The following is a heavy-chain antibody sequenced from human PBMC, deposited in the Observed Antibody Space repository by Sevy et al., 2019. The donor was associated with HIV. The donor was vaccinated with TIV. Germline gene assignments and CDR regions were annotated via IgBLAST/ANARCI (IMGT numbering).Heavy chain of an antibody. CDR3: ARDRRTLVTTLGVGTFDI. V-gene: IGHV3-21*01. CDR2: ISSSSSDL. Sequence: GGSLRLSCAASGFTLSGYSLNWVRQAPGKGLEWVSGISSSSSDLSDIESMEGRFTISRDNAKNSVFLQMNSLRAEDTAVYYCARDRRTLVTTLGVGTFDIWGQGAMVTVSS. D-gene: IGHD3-16*01. J-gene: IGHJ3*02. CDR1: GFTLSGYS.